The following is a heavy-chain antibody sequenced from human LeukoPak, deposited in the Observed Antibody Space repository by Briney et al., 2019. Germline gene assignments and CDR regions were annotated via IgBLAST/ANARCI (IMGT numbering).Heavy chain of an antibody. V-gene: IGHV4-59*01. Sequence: KSSETLSLTCTVSGGSISSYYWSWIRQPPGKGLEWIGYIYYSGSTNYNPSLKSRVTISVDTSKNQFSLKLSSVTAADTAVYYCARDRLVGGGYGFNWFDPWGQGTLVTVSS. CDR1: GGSISSYY. CDR3: ARDRLVGGGYGFNWFDP. D-gene: IGHD5-12*01. CDR2: IYYSGST. J-gene: IGHJ5*02.